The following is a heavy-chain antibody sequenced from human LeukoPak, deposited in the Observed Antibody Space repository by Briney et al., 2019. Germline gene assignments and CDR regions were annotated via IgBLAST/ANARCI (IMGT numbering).Heavy chain of an antibody. Sequence: ASVKVSCKVSGYTFTDYYMHWVQQAPGKGLEWKGLVDPEDGETIYAEKFQGRVTITADTSTDTAYMELSSLRSEDTAVYYCAAMVRADYWGQGTLVTVSS. J-gene: IGHJ4*02. CDR1: GYTFTDYY. V-gene: IGHV1-69-2*01. CDR2: VDPEDGET. CDR3: AAMVRADY. D-gene: IGHD3-10*01.